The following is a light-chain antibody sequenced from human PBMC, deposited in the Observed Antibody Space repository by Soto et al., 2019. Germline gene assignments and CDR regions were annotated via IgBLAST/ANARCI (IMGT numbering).Light chain of an antibody. J-gene: IGLJ1*01. Sequence: QALLAQPPPVSGGPGRRVANSFTRGRPKNGAGYDVHWYQQLPGTAPKLLIYGNSNRPSGVPDRFSGSKSGTSASLAITGLQAEDEADYYCQSYDSSLSGFYVFGTGTKVTVL. CDR3: QSYDSSLSGFYV. CDR2: GNS. V-gene: IGLV1-40*01. CDR1: RPKNGAGYD.